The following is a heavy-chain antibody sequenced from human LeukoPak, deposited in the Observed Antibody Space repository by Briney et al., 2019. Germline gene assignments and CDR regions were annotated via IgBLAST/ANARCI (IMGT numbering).Heavy chain of an antibody. Sequence: PGGSLRLSCAASGFTFSSYAMHWVRQAPGKGLEWVAVISYDGSNKYYADSVKGRFTISRDNSKNTLYLQMNSLRAEDTAVYYCASHQESELGSAVAGLTYYYHGMDVWGQGTTVTVSS. J-gene: IGHJ6*02. CDR3: ASHQESELGSAVAGLTYYYHGMDV. V-gene: IGHV3-30-3*01. CDR1: GFTFSSYA. D-gene: IGHD6-19*01. CDR2: ISYDGSNK.